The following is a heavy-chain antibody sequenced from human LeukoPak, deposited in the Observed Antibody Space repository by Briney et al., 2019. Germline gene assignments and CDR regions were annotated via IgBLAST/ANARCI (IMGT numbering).Heavy chain of an antibody. D-gene: IGHD3-16*01. CDR2: IYYSGST. Sequence: PSETLSLTCAVSGGSISSYYWSWIRQPPGKGLEWIGYIYYSGSTNYNPSLKSRVTISVDTSKNQFSLKLRSVTAADTAVYYCARETSQKGAHYMDVWGKGTTVTISS. V-gene: IGHV4-59*01. CDR3: ARETSQKGAHYMDV. CDR1: GGSISSYY. J-gene: IGHJ6*03.